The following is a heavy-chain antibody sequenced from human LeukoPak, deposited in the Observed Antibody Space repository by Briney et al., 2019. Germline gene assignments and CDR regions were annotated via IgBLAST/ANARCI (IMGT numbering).Heavy chain of an antibody. J-gene: IGHJ4*02. CDR3: ARARAITGTTH. D-gene: IGHD1-20*01. V-gene: IGHV4-59*01. CDR2: IYYSGST. Sequence: PSETLSLTCTVSGGSISSYYWSWIRQPPGKGLEWIGYIYYSGSTNYNPSLKSRVTISVDTSKNQFSLKLSSVTAADTAVYYCARARAITGTTHWGQGTLVTVSS. CDR1: GGSISSYY.